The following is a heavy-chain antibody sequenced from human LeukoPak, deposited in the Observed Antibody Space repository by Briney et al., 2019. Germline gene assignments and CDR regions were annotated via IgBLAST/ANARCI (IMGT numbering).Heavy chain of an antibody. CDR1: GFIFSDHF. D-gene: IGHD6-13*01. V-gene: IGHV3-53*01. Sequence: GGSLRLSCAASGFIFSDHFMDWVRQAPGKGLEWVSVLYSGGNTYHADSVKGRFTISRDNSKNTLYPQMNSLRAEDTAVYYCAREGASSSFGYWGQGTLVTVSS. CDR2: LYSGGNT. CDR3: AREGASSSFGY. J-gene: IGHJ4*02.